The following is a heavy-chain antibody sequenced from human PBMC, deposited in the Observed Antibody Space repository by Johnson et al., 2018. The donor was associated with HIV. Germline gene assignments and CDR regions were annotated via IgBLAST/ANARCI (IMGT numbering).Heavy chain of an antibody. J-gene: IGHJ3*02. V-gene: IGHV3-11*04. Sequence: QMHLVESGGALVKPGGSLRLSCAASGFTFSDYYMSRIRQAPGKGLEWVSYISCSGCSIYADSVKGRFTISRDNAKNTLYLQMNSLRAEDTAVYYCAKVEYGGLLPNDAFDIWGQGTMVTVSS. D-gene: IGHD2-21*02. CDR1: GFTFSDYY. CDR2: ISCSGCSI. CDR3: AKVEYGGLLPNDAFDI.